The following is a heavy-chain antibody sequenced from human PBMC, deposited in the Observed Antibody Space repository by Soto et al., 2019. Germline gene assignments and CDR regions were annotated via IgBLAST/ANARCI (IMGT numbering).Heavy chain of an antibody. CDR3: ARGGGSSWSYCYGMDV. CDR1: GGSISSYY. J-gene: IGHJ6*02. V-gene: IGHV4-59*01. CDR2: IYYSGST. Sequence: PSETLSLTCTVSGGSISSYYWSWIRQPPGKGLEWIGYIYYSGSTNYNPSLTSRVTISVDTSKNQFSLKLSSVTAADTAVYYCARGGGSSWSYCYGMDVWGQGTTVTVSS. D-gene: IGHD1-26*01.